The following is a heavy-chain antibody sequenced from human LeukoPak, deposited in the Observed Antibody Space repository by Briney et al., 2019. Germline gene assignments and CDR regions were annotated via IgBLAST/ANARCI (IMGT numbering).Heavy chain of an antibody. D-gene: IGHD3-22*01. CDR2: IYYSGST. V-gene: IGHV4-59*01. CDR3: ARGRREISGYDARGYYDSSGHHLVWFDP. Sequence: SETLSLTCTVSGGSISSYYWSWIRQPPGKGLEWIGYIYYSGSTNYNPSLKSRVTISVDTSKNQFSLKLSSVTAADTAVYYCARGRREISGYDARGYYDSSGHHLVWFDPWGQGTLVTVSS. CDR1: GGSISSYY. J-gene: IGHJ5*02.